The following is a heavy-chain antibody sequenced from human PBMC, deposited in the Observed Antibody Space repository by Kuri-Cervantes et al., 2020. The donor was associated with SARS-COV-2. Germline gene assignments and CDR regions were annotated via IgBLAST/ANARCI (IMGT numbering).Heavy chain of an antibody. J-gene: IGHJ4*02. Sequence: GESLKISCAASGFTFSSYSMNWVRQAPGKGLEWVSAISGSGGSTYYADSVKGRFTISRDNSKNTLYLQMNSLRAEDTAVYYCAKMGPVTDFEDSSGYYDYWGQGTLVTVSS. D-gene: IGHD3-22*01. CDR2: ISGSGGST. CDR1: GFTFSSYS. CDR3: AKMGPVTDFEDSSGYYDY. V-gene: IGHV3-23*01.